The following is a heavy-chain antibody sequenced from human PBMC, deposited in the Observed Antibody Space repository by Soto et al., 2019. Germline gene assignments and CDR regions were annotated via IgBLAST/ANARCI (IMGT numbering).Heavy chain of an antibody. CDR1: GYTFTSYG. V-gene: IGHV1-18*04. D-gene: IGHD3-3*01. CDR3: ARRGPLYDFWSGYYTAGGYYYGMDV. CDR2: ISAYNGNT. Sequence: ASLKVSCKASGYTFTSYGINWVRQAPGQGLEWMGGISAYNGNTNYAQKLQGRVTMNTDTYTSTAYMELRSLRSDDTAVYYCARRGPLYDFWSGYYTAGGYYYGMDVWG. J-gene: IGHJ6*01.